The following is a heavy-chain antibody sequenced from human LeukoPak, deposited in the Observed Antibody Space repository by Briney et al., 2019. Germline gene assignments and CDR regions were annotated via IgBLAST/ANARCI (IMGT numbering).Heavy chain of an antibody. CDR2: IYNSGST. CDR3: ATFSRAFDAFDI. V-gene: IGHV4-59*12. Sequence: SETLSLTCTVSGGSISSYYWSWNRQPPGKGLEWIGYIYNSGSTNYNPSLKSRVTISVDTSKNQFSLKLSSVTAADTAVYYCATFSRAFDAFDIWGQGTMVTVSS. CDR1: GGSISSYY. J-gene: IGHJ3*02.